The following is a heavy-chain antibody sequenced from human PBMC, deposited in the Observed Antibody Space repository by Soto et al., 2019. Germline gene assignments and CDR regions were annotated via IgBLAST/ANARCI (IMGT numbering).Heavy chain of an antibody. CDR3: ARDHYYYESSGYLHG. D-gene: IGHD3-22*01. CDR1: GFNFSTYA. V-gene: IGHV3-30-3*01. Sequence: QVQLVESGGGVVQPGRSLRLSCAASGFNFSTYAMHWVRQAPGKGLEWVAVISYDGSNKYYVDSVKGRFTISRDNSKNTLYLQMNSLRAEDAAVYYCARDHYYYESSGYLHGWGQGTLVTVSS. J-gene: IGHJ4*02. CDR2: ISYDGSNK.